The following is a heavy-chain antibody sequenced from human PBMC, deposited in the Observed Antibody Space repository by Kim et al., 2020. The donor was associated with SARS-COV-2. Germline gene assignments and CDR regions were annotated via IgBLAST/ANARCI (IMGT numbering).Heavy chain of an antibody. V-gene: IGHV1-2*02. Sequence: ASVKVSCKASGFTFSVYSVHWVRQAPGQGLEWIGWINPTTGGTDYSQRFQGRVTMTLDTSMDTAYMEFNSLLSDDTAVYYCARERTSHYEANGHYRLNF. CDR3: ARERTSHYEANGHYRLNF. D-gene: IGHD3-22*01. J-gene: IGHJ2*01. CDR1: GFTFSVYS. CDR2: INPTTGGT.